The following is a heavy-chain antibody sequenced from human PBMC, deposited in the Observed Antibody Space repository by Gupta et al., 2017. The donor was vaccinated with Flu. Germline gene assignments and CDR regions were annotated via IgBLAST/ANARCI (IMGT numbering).Heavy chain of an antibody. J-gene: IGHJ6*02. CDR2: ISSGGSTI. CDR1: GFTSGHTFDPHS. Sequence: EAQLVQSGGGLVQPGGSLRLSCSASGFTSGHTFDPHSMNWVRQAPGTGLEWVSFISSGGSTIYYSASVEGRCTITRDNARNSLFMLLNSLRVEETAVNYCARALYANDIGYSHYSGMDVRGRGTTVTVSS. CDR3: ARALYANDIGYSHYSGMDV. V-gene: IGHV3-48*01. D-gene: IGHD5-12*01.